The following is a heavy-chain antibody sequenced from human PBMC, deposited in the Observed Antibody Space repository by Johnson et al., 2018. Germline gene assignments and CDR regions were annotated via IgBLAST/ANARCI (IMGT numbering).Heavy chain of an antibody. V-gene: IGHV3-30*18. J-gene: IGHJ3*02. CDR3: VKGPYDEQWLVRGAFDI. D-gene: IGHD6-19*01. Sequence: VQLVQSGGGVVQPGRSLRLSCAASGFTFSSYGMHWVRQAPGKGLEWVAVISYEGSNKYYADAMKGRFTISRDNSNNTLYPQMNSPRAEETAVYYSVKGPYDEQWLVRGAFDIWGQGTMVTVSS. CDR1: GFTFSSYG. CDR2: ISYEGSNK.